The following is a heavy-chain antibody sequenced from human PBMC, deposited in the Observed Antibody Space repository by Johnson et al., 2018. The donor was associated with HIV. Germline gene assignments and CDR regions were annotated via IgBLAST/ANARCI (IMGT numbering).Heavy chain of an antibody. V-gene: IGHV3-7*05. J-gene: IGHJ3*02. Sequence: VQLVESGGGLVQPGGSLRLSCAASGFIFSVYWMSWVRQAPGKGLEWVANIKQDGSEKYYVDSVKGRFTISRDNAKNSLYLQMNSLRAEDTAVYYCARGVLAFDIWGQGTMVTVSS. D-gene: IGHD5/OR15-5a*01. CDR1: GFIFSVYW. CDR2: IKQDGSEK. CDR3: ARGVLAFDI.